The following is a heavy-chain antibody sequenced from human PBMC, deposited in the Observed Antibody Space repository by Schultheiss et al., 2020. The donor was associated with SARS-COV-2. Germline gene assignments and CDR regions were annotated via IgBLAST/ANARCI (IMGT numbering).Heavy chain of an antibody. Sequence: GSLRLSCAASGFTFSDYYMSWIRQPPGKGLEWIGYIYYSGSTSYNPSLKSRVTISVDTSKNQFSLKLSSVTAADTAVYYCARRGTLHYYYYMDVWGKGTTVTVSS. CDR3: ARRGTLHYYYYMDV. J-gene: IGHJ6*03. D-gene: IGHD1-7*01. V-gene: IGHV4-59*08. CDR1: GFTFSDYY. CDR2: IYYSGST.